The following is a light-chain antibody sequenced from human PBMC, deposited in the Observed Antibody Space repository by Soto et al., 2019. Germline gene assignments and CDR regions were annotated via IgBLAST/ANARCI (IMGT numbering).Light chain of an antibody. CDR3: QQSYSAPLI. CDR1: QSISSH. J-gene: IGKJ4*01. CDR2: AAS. Sequence: DIQMTQSPSSLSASVGDRVTITCRASQSISSHLNWYQQIPGNAPKHLIYAASSLQSGVPSRFSGSGSGTDFTLTISSLQPEDIATYYCQQSYSAPLIFGGGTKVEIK. V-gene: IGKV1-39*01.